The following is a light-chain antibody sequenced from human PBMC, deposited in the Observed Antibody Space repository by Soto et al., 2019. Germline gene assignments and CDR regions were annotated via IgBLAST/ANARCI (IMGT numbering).Light chain of an antibody. Sequence: QSVLTQPPSASGNPGQRVTISCSERSSSLGSNYIYWYQQLPGTAPKLLIYRDSQRPSGVADRFSGSKSGTSASLAISGLRSEDEDDYYCAALDDSLRGWVFGGGTKVTVL. CDR1: SSSLGSNY. J-gene: IGLJ3*02. CDR2: RDS. CDR3: AALDDSLRGWV. V-gene: IGLV1-47*01.